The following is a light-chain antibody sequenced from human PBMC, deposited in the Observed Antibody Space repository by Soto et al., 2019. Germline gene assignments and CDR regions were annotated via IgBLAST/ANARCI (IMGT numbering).Light chain of an antibody. CDR1: QSVSSY. CDR2: GAS. Sequence: EIMLTQSPATLSLSPGERATLSCRASQSVSSYLAWYQQKAGQAPRLLIYGASTRATGIPARFSGSGSGTEFTLTISSLQSEDFAVYYCQQYSIWRTFGQGTKVDI. CDR3: QQYSIWRT. V-gene: IGKV3-15*01. J-gene: IGKJ1*01.